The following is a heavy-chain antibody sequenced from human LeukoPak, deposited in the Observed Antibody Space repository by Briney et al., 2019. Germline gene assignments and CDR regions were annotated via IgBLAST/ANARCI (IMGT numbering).Heavy chain of an antibody. V-gene: IGHV3-11*01. D-gene: IGHD3-16*01. CDR2: ISTSGGST. Sequence: GGSLRLSCAASGFIFNQYCMGWVRQAPGMGPEWISYISTSGGSTYYSDSVKGRFTISRDNAKNSLFLQLNRLEAEDTAVYYCARDPRRDFVWGHRFDYWGQGILVTVSS. CDR1: GFIFNQYC. J-gene: IGHJ4*02. CDR3: ARDPRRDFVWGHRFDY.